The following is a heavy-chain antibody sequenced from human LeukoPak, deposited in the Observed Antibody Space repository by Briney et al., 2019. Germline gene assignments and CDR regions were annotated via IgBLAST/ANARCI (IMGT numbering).Heavy chain of an antibody. Sequence: GGSLRLSCAASGFTFSSYSMNWVRQAPGKGLEWVSYISSSSSTIYYADSVKGRFTISRDNAKNTLYLQMNSLRAEDTAVYYCAKLSDYWGQGTLVTVSS. D-gene: IGHD2/OR15-2a*01. CDR3: AKLSDY. CDR2: ISSSSSTI. V-gene: IGHV3-48*01. CDR1: GFTFSSYS. J-gene: IGHJ4*02.